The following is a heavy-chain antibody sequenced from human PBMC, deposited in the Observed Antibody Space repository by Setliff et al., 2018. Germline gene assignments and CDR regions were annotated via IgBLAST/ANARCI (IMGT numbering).Heavy chain of an antibody. CDR1: GGSISSGGYY. Sequence: SETLSLTCTVSGGSISSGGYYWSWIRQHPGKGLAWIGYIYYSGSTYYNPSLKSRVTISVDTSKTQFSLKLSSVSVADTAAYYCARGRYWFAPNLFDPLGQGTLVTVSS. J-gene: IGHJ5*02. D-gene: IGHD2-21*01. CDR3: ARGRYWFAPNLFDP. V-gene: IGHV4-31*03. CDR2: IYYSGST.